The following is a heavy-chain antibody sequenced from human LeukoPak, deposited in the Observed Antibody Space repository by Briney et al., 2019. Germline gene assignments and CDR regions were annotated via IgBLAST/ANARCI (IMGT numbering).Heavy chain of an antibody. CDR1: GFTFSSYA. Sequence: GGSLRLSCVASGFTFSSYAMHWVRQAPGRGLEYVSAIPNNGGSTYYANSVKGRFTISRDNSKNTLYLQMGSLRAEDMAVYYCARVGDKGAFDYWGQGTLVTVSS. CDR3: ARVGDKGAFDY. V-gene: IGHV3-64*01. J-gene: IGHJ4*02. D-gene: IGHD3-16*01. CDR2: IPNNGGST.